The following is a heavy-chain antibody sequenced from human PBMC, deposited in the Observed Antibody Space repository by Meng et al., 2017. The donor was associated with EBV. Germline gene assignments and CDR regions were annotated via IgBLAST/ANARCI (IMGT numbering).Heavy chain of an antibody. CDR2: INPNSGGT. Sequence: QVERGQSGAEVKKAGASVKVSCKASGYTLTGYYMHWVRQAPGQGLEWMGRINPNSGGTNYAQKFQGRVTMTRDTSISTAYMELSRLRSDDTAVYYCARVGIAVAGTGDYWGQGTLVTVSS. J-gene: IGHJ4*02. CDR3: ARVGIAVAGTGDY. CDR1: GYTLTGYY. V-gene: IGHV1-2*06. D-gene: IGHD6-19*01.